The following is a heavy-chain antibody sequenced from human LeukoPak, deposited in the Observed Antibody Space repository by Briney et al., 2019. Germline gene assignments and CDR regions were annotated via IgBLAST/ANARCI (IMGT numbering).Heavy chain of an antibody. D-gene: IGHD1-26*01. J-gene: IGHJ5*02. CDR1: GGSFSGYY. CDR2: INHSGST. Sequence: SETLSLTCAVYGGSFSGYYWSWIRQPPGKGLEWIGEINHSGSTNYNPSLKSRVTISVDTSKNQFSLKLSSVTAADTAVYYCTRFGSISYYLKDWFDPWGQGTLVTVSS. V-gene: IGHV4-34*01. CDR3: TRFGSISYYLKDWFDP.